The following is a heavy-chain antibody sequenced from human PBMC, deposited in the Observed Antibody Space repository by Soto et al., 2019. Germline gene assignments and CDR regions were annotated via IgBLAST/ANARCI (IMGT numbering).Heavy chain of an antibody. V-gene: IGHV3-23*01. CDR2: ISGGGPPT. Sequence: EVQMLESGGGLVQPGGSLRLSCTGSGFTFSSNGMSWVRQAPGKGLEWVSGISGGGPPTYYADSVRGRFTISRDNSKNTLYLQMNSLRAEDTAVYYCAIRTYSTGWYYLDLWGRGTLVTVSA. CDR1: GFTFSSNG. CDR3: AIRTYSTGWYYLDL. J-gene: IGHJ4*02. D-gene: IGHD6-25*01.